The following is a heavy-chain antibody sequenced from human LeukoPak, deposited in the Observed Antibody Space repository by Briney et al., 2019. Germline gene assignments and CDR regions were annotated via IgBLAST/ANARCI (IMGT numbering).Heavy chain of an antibody. CDR3: ATVKLGLTGWDYFDY. CDR2: VDPEDGET. CDR1: GYTFTDYY. V-gene: IGHV1-69-2*01. Sequence: ASVKVSCKASGYTFTDYYMHWVQQAPGKGLEWMGLVDPEDGETIYAEKFQGRVTITADTSTDTAYMELSSLRSEDTAVYYCATVKLGLTGWDYFDYWGQGTLVTVSS. J-gene: IGHJ4*02. D-gene: IGHD1-26*01.